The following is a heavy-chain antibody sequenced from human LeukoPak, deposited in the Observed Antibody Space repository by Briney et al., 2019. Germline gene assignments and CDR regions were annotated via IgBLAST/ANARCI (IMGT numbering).Heavy chain of an antibody. CDR1: GFTFSSHW. D-gene: IGHD3-16*01. CDR2: VKEDGSEK. Sequence: AGGSLRLSCAASGFTFSSHWMHWVRQAQGKGLEWVANVKEDGSEKYYVDSVRGRFIISRDNAKNSLYLQMSSLRGEDTAVYYCARGTPFGAYWGQGTLVTVSS. J-gene: IGHJ4*02. V-gene: IGHV3-7*03. CDR3: ARGTPFGAY.